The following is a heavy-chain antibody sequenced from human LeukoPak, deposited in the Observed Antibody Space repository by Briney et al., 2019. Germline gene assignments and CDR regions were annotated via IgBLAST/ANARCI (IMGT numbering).Heavy chain of an antibody. D-gene: IGHD3-22*01. CDR1: GFTFSSYG. CDR3: AKVASSGYPRAFDI. V-gene: IGHV3-30*02. Sequence: GGSLRLSCAASGFTFSSYGMHWVRQAPGKGLEWVSFIRYDGSNEYYADSVRGRFTISRDNSKNTLYLQMNSLRAEDTAVYYCAKVASSGYPRAFDIWGQGTMVTVSS. CDR2: IRYDGSNE. J-gene: IGHJ3*02.